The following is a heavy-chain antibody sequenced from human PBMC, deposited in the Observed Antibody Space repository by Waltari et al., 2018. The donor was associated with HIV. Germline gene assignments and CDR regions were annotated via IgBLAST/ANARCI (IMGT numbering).Heavy chain of an antibody. J-gene: IGHJ6*02. Sequence: EAQLVGSGGGLVHPGGSLRLSCVASGFKFGPYSMNWVRQAPGKGLEWISYISSGERTIHYADSVRGRFTLSRDSARNSLYLQMNSLRPEDTAVYYCARGDIPYYYGMDVWGQGTTVTVS. CDR1: GFKFGPYS. V-gene: IGHV3-48*01. D-gene: IGHD2-21*01. CDR3: ARGDIPYYYGMDV. CDR2: ISSGERTI.